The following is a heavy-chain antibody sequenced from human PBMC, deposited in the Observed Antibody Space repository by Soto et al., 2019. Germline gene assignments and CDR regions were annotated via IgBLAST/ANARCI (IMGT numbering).Heavy chain of an antibody. CDR1: AFTFSSYA. Sequence: PGGSLRLSCAASAFTFSSYAMSWVRPAPGKGLEWVSAVSGSGDSTYYADSVKGRFTISRDNSKNTLYLQMNSLRAEDTAVYYCAKGRASDCPGCTQDYWGQGTLVTVSS. J-gene: IGHJ4*02. D-gene: IGHD2-21*02. CDR2: VSGSGDST. V-gene: IGHV3-23*01. CDR3: AKGRASDCPGCTQDY.